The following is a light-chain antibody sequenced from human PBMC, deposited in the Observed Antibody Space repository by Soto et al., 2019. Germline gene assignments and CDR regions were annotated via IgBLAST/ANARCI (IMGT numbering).Light chain of an antibody. Sequence: DIQMTQSPSSLSASVGDRVTITCRASQGISSWLAWYQHKPGRAPKLLIHAASNLESGVPSRFSGSGSGTDFTLTISSLQPEDFATYYCQQTTSFPLTFGGGTKVDIK. J-gene: IGKJ4*01. CDR3: QQTTSFPLT. CDR2: AAS. CDR1: QGISSW. V-gene: IGKV1-12*01.